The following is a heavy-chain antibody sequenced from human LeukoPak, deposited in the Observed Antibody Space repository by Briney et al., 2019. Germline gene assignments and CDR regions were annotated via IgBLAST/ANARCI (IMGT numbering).Heavy chain of an antibody. J-gene: IGHJ4*02. Sequence: PGGSLRLSCAASGFTFSSYWMHWVRHGPGKELTWVSHINSDGTTTNYADSVKGRFTISRDNAKNTLYLQMNSLRVEDTAVYYCARFSSGWSPSGFDYWGQGTLVTVSS. CDR3: ARFSSGWSPSGFDY. V-gene: IGHV3-74*01. CDR2: INSDGTTT. D-gene: IGHD6-19*01. CDR1: GFTFSSYW.